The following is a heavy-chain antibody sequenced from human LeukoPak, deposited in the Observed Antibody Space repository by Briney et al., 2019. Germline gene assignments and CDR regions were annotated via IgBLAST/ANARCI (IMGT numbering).Heavy chain of an antibody. Sequence: AGGSLRLSCEASGFTFSNHWMHWVRQAPGKGLVRVSVISKDGSTSIYADSVRGRLTISRDNAKNTLYLQMNSLRVEDTSVYYCARDYYMGIVDQWGQGTRVTVSS. CDR2: ISKDGSTS. CDR1: GFTFSNHW. V-gene: IGHV3-74*01. CDR3: ARDYYMGIVDQ. D-gene: IGHD3-22*01. J-gene: IGHJ5*02.